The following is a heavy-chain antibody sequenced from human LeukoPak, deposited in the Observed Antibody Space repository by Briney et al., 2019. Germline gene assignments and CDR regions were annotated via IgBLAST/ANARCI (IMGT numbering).Heavy chain of an antibody. CDR3: ARDRGGNFDY. Sequence: SETLSLTCTVSGGSISSGDYYWSWIRQPAGKGLEWIGRIYTSGSTNYNPSLKSRVTMSVDTSKNQFSLKLSSVTAADTAVYYCARDRGGNFDYWGQGTLVTVSS. CDR2: IYTSGST. J-gene: IGHJ4*02. CDR1: GGSISSGDYY. V-gene: IGHV4-61*02. D-gene: IGHD2-15*01.